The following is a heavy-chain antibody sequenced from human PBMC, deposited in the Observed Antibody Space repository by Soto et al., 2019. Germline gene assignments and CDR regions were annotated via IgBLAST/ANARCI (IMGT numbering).Heavy chain of an antibody. V-gene: IGHV3-30*03. Sequence: GGSLRLSCAASGFTFSRHGIHWVRQAPGKGLEWLAVISFDESNKWYADSVKGRFTISRDNSNNTLYLQMNNRRAEDTAVYYCALHVKGYSFPLDYWGQGTQVTVSS. CDR1: GFTFSRHG. D-gene: IGHD2-15*01. CDR2: ISFDESNK. J-gene: IGHJ4*02. CDR3: ALHVKGYSFPLDY.